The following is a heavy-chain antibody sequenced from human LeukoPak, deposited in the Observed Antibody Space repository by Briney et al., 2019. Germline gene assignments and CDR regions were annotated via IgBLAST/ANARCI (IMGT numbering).Heavy chain of an antibody. CDR3: ARYYDSSGVWFDP. CDR1: RGSTSTYY. J-gene: IGHJ5*02. D-gene: IGHD3-22*01. V-gene: IGHV4-4*07. Sequence: SETLSLTCTVSRGSTSTYYWSWIRQPAGKGLEWIGRIYPSGNTNFNPSLMSRVTISVDTSKNQFSLKLSSVTAADTAVYYCARYYDSSGVWFDPWGQGTLVTVSS. CDR2: IYPSGNT.